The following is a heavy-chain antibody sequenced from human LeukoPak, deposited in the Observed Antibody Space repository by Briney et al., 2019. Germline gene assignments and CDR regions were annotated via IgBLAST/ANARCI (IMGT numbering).Heavy chain of an antibody. J-gene: IGHJ4*02. CDR3: ARAGQWLVRGNFDY. D-gene: IGHD6-19*01. V-gene: IGHV3-7*01. CDR1: GYAFSIYW. CDR2: IKQDGSEK. Sequence: GGSLTLSWAASGYAFSIYWISWRRKAPGKGLEWVANIKQDGSEKYYVDSVKGRFTISRDNAKNSLYLQMNSLRAEDTAVYYCARAGQWLVRGNFDYWGQGTLVTVSP.